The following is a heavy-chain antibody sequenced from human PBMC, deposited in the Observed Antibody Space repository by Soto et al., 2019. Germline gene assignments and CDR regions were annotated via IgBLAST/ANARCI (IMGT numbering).Heavy chain of an antibody. V-gene: IGHV1-69*01. Sequence: QVQLVKSGAEVKKPGSSVKVSCKASGGTFSSYAISWVRQAPGQGVEWMGGIIPIFGTANYAQKFQGRATITADESTSTAYMELSSLRSEDTAEYYCAGDRFVRSVPASILAYWGQGTLVTVSS. D-gene: IGHD2-2*01. CDR1: GGTFSSYA. CDR3: AGDRFVRSVPASILAY. J-gene: IGHJ4*02. CDR2: IIPIFGTA.